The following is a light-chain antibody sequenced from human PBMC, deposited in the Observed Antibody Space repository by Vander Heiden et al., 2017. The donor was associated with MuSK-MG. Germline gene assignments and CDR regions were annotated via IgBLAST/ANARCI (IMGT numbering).Light chain of an antibody. V-gene: IGKV1-5*01. CDR3: QQYNSYL. J-gene: IGKJ1*01. CDR2: DAS. CDR1: QSISSW. Sequence: DIQMTQSPSTLSASVGDRVTITCRASQSISSWLAWYQQKPGKAPKLLIYDASSLERGVQSRFSGRGSGTEFTLTISSLQTHDFATYDCQQYNSYLFGQGTKVXIK.